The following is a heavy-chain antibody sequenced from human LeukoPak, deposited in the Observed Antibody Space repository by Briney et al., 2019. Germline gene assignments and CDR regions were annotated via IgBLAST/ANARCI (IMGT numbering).Heavy chain of an antibody. V-gene: IGHV3-23*01. J-gene: IGHJ5*02. Sequence: GGSLRLSCAASGFTFSSYVMSWVRQAPGMGLEWVSAISGSGGSTYYADSVRGRFTISRDNSKNTLYLQMNSLRAEDTAVYYCARGRCSSTSCYSNWFDPWGQGTLVTVSS. D-gene: IGHD2-2*01. CDR2: ISGSGGST. CDR3: ARGRCSSTSCYSNWFDP. CDR1: GFTFSSYV.